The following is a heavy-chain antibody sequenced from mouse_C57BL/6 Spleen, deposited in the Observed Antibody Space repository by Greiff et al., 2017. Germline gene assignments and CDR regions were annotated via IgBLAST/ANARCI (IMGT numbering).Heavy chain of an antibody. V-gene: IGHV1-81*01. Sequence: LVESGAELARPGASVKLSCKASGYTFTSYGISWVKQRTGQGLEWIGEIYPRSGNTYYNEKFKGKATLTADKSSSTAYMELRSLTSEDSAVYFCARSLYDGYYGYAMDYWGQGTSVTVSS. J-gene: IGHJ4*01. CDR3: ARSLYDGYYGYAMDY. CDR2: IYPRSGNT. D-gene: IGHD2-3*01. CDR1: GYTFTSYG.